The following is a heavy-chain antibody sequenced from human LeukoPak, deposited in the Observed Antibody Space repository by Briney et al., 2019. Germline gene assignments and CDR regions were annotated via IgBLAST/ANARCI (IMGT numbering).Heavy chain of an antibody. J-gene: IGHJ5*02. CDR1: GGTFSSYA. Sequence: ASVKVSCKASGGTFSSYAISWVRQALGQGLEWMGGIIPIFGTANYAQKFQGRVTITTDESTSTAYMELSSLRSEDTAVYYCARGKAPDSSSWYAWFDPWGQGTLVTASS. CDR3: ARGKAPDSSSWYAWFDP. V-gene: IGHV1-69*05. CDR2: IIPIFGTA. D-gene: IGHD6-13*01.